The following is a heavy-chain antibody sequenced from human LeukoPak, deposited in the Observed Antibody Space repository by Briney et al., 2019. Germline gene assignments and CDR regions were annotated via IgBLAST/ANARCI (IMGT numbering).Heavy chain of an antibody. Sequence: GGSLRLSCAASGFTFDDYAMHWVRQAPGKGLEWVSLISWDGGSTYYADSVKGRFTISRDNSKNSLYLQMNSLRAEDTALYYCAKEEGQLGYFDYWGQGTLVTVSS. CDR2: ISWDGGST. CDR1: GFTFDDYA. CDR3: AKEEGQLGYFDY. J-gene: IGHJ4*02. V-gene: IGHV3-43D*03. D-gene: IGHD6-13*01.